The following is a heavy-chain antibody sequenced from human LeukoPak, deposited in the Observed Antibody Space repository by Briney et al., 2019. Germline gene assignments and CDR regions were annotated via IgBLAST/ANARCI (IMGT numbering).Heavy chain of an antibody. CDR1: GFTFSSYG. J-gene: IGHJ4*02. Sequence: PGGSLRLSCAASGFTFSSYGMSWVRQVPGKGLERVSGISNSGVSSFYAGSVKGRFTISRDNSKNTLYLQMNSLRGEDTAVYYCARGRYCNGGSCYFDSWGQGTLVTVSS. D-gene: IGHD2-15*01. V-gene: IGHV3-23*01. CDR2: ISNSGVSS. CDR3: ARGRYCNGGSCYFDS.